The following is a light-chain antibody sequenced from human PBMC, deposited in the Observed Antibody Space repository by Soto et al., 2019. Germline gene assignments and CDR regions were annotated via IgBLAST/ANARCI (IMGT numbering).Light chain of an antibody. V-gene: IGKV1-5*01. Sequence: DIQMTQSPSTLSASVGDRVTITCRASQDISSYLAWYQQTPGKAPILLIYDAATLQSGVPSRFSGSGSGTDFILTISSLQPDDFATYYCQHYDSYSTFGQGTKVDIK. CDR3: QHYDSYST. J-gene: IGKJ1*01. CDR1: QDISSY. CDR2: DAA.